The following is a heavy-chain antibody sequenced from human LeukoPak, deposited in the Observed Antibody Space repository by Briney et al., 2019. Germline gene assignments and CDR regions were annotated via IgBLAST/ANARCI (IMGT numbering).Heavy chain of an antibody. Sequence: KPSETLSLTCTVSGGSISSYYWSWIRQPPGKGLEWIGCIYYSGSTNYNPSLKSRVTISVDTSKNQFSLKLSSVTAADTAVYYCARGIAAAGDYWGQGTLVTVSS. J-gene: IGHJ4*02. CDR3: ARGIAAAGDY. D-gene: IGHD6-13*01. V-gene: IGHV4-59*08. CDR2: IYYSGST. CDR1: GGSISSYY.